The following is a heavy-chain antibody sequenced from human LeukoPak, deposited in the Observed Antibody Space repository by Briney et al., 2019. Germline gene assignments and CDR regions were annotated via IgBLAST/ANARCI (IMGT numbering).Heavy chain of an antibody. CDR2: INHSGST. V-gene: IGHV4-34*01. J-gene: IGHJ4*02. CDR1: GGSISSYY. CDR3: ARGRGYSGYREFDY. D-gene: IGHD5-12*01. Sequence: PSETLSLACTVSGGSISSYYWSWIRQPPGKGLEWIGEINHSGSTNYNPSLKSRVTISVDTSKNQFSLKLSSVTAADTAVYHCARGRGYSGYREFDYWGQGTLVTVSS.